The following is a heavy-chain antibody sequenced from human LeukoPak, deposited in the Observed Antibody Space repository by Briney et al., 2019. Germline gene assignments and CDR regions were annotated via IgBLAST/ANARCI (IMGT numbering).Heavy chain of an antibody. CDR1: GGSISRIIYY. J-gene: IGHJ4*02. V-gene: IGHV4-39*06. CDR3: ARLGSSGYDLDY. D-gene: IGHD5-12*01. CDR2: IYYTGST. Sequence: SETLSLTCTVSGGSISRIIYYWGWIRQPPGKGLEWIGSIYYTGSTYYTPSLRSRVTMSVDTSKSQFHLRLTSVTAADTAVYYCARLGSSGYDLDYWGQGTLVTVSS.